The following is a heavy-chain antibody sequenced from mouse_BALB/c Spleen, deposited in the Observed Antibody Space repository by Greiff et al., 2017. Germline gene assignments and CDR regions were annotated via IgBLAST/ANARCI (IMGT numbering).Heavy chain of an antibody. CDR2: ISYSGST. Sequence: EVKLVESGPGLVKPSQSLSLTCTVTGYSITSDYAWNWIRQFPGNKLEWLGYISYSGSTSYNPSLKSRISITRDTSKNQFFLQLNSVTTEDTATYYCARLYYRYGNWDAHAMDYWGQGTSVTVSS. J-gene: IGHJ4*01. V-gene: IGHV3-2*02. CDR3: ARLYYRYGNWDAHAMDY. CDR1: GYSITSDYA. D-gene: IGHD2-14*01.